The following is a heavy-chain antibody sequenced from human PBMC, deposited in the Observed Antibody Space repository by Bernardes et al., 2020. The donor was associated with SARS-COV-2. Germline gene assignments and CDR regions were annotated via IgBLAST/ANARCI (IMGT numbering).Heavy chain of an antibody. CDR3: ARDLGLGDSSSA. J-gene: IGHJ4*02. V-gene: IGHV3-33*01. CDR1: GFTFSSYG. D-gene: IGHD3-22*01. Sequence: GGSLRLSCAASGFTFSSYGMHWVRQAPGKGLEWVAVIWYDGSNKYYADSVKGRFTISRDNSKNTLYLQMNSLRAEDTAVYYCARDLGLGDSSSAWGQGTLVTVSS. CDR2: IWYDGSNK.